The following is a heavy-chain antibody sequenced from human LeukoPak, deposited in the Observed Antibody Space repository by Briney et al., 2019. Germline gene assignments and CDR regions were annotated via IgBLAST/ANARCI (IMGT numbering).Heavy chain of an antibody. Sequence: AGGSLRLSCAASGFTFSSYSMNWVRQAPGKGLEWVSSISSSSSYIYYADSVKGRFTISRDNAKNSLYLQMNSLRSDDTAFYYCAKEGTYYYDSSDSTRFDYWGQGTLVTVSS. V-gene: IGHV3-21*04. J-gene: IGHJ4*02. CDR1: GFTFSSYS. CDR3: AKEGTYYYDSSDSTRFDY. CDR2: ISSSSSYI. D-gene: IGHD3-22*01.